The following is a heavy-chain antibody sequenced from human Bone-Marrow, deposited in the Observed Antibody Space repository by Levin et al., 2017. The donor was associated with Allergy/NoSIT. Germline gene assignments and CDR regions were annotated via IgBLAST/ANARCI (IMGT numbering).Heavy chain of an antibody. CDR3: ATSGVRGVSFPRWSRLNYGMDV. V-gene: IGHV1-69*13. D-gene: IGHD3-10*01. CDR1: GGTFSSYA. J-gene: IGHJ6*02. Sequence: ASVKVSCKASGGTFSSYAISWVRQAPGQGLEWMGGIIPIFGTANYAQKFQGRVTITADESTSTAYMELSSLRSEDTAVYYCATSGVRGVSFPRWSRLNYGMDVWGQGTTVTVSS. CDR2: IIPIFGTA.